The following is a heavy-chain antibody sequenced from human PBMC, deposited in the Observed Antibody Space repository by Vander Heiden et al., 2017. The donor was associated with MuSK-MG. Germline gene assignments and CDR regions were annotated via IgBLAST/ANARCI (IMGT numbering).Heavy chain of an antibody. D-gene: IGHD6-19*01. Sequence: VQLLESGGGLVQPGGSLRLSCEASGFPFSRDAQRWVRQAAGEGLEWFSAIGGSGGGTYYADSVKGRVTISRDNSKNTLYLQKNSLRAEDTAVYYCAKASQAGGVAGYWGQGTLVTVAS. J-gene: IGHJ4*02. CDR3: AKASQAGGVAGY. V-gene: IGHV3-23*01. CDR1: GFPFSRDA. CDR2: IGGSGGGT.